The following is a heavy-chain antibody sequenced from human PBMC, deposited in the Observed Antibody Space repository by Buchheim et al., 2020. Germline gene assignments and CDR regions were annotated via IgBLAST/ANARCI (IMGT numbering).Heavy chain of an antibody. D-gene: IGHD4/OR15-4a*01. Sequence: QVQLQESGPGLVKPSQTLSLTCTVPGGPISSGSYYWSWIRQPAGKGLEWIGRIYTSGSTNYNPSLKSRVTISVDPSKNQFSLKLSSVTAADTAVYYCAREGIVYGATTWGYYGMDVWGQGTT. CDR2: IYTSGST. CDR3: AREGIVYGATTWGYYGMDV. CDR1: GGPISSGSYY. J-gene: IGHJ6*02. V-gene: IGHV4-61*02.